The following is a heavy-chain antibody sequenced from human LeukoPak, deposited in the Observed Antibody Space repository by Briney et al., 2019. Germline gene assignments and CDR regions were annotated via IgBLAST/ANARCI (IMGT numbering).Heavy chain of an antibody. V-gene: IGHV4-59*01. CDR1: GGSISNFY. CDR2: IYYSGST. Sequence: SETLSLTCTVSGGSISNFYWSWIRQPPGKGLEWIGCIYYSGSTNYNPSLKSRVTISVDTSKNQFSLKLSSVTAADTAVYYCARVSGYCSNTSCRGVEYWGQGTLVTVS. CDR3: ARVSGYCSNTSCRGVEY. D-gene: IGHD2-2*01. J-gene: IGHJ4*02.